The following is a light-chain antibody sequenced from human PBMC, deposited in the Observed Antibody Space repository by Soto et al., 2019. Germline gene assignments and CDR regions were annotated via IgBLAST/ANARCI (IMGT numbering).Light chain of an antibody. CDR1: SSDVGSYNL. CDR2: EGS. CDR3: CSYSVSSTYV. J-gene: IGLJ1*01. Sequence: QSALTQPASVSGSPGQSITISCTGTSSDVGSYNLVSWYQQHPGKAPKNIIYEGSKRPSGVSNRFSGSKSGNTASLTISGLQAEDEADYYCCSYSVSSTYVFGTGTKLTVL. V-gene: IGLV2-23*01.